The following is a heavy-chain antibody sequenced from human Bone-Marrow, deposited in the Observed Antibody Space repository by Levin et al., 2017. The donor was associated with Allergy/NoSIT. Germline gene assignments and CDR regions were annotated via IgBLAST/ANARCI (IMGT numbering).Heavy chain of an antibody. CDR3: ARHASGSYHQGMIYYFDS. CDR1: GGSVSRSVSY. Sequence: SQTLSLTCSVSGGSVSRSVSYWGWIRQPPGKGLEWIGSIYNSGSTYYNPSLKSRVTISVDASKNHFSLTVSSVTASDTALYYCARHASGSYHQGMIYYFDSWGQGTLVTVSS. J-gene: IGHJ4*02. D-gene: IGHD3-10*01. V-gene: IGHV4-39*01. CDR2: IYNSGST.